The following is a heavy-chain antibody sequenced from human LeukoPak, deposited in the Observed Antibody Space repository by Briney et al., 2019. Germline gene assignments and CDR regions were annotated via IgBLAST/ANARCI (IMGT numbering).Heavy chain of an antibody. CDR3: ARDGYCANGVCYGFPLDV. V-gene: IGHV7-4-1*02. J-gene: IGHJ6*04. CDR1: GYTFISYA. D-gene: IGHD2-8*01. CDR2: INTNTGNP. Sequence: ASVKVSCKASGYTFISYAMNWVRQAPGQGLEWMGRINTNTGNPTYAQGFTGRFVFSLDTSVSTAYLQISSLKAEDTAVYYCARDGYCANGVCYGFPLDVWGKGTTVTVSS.